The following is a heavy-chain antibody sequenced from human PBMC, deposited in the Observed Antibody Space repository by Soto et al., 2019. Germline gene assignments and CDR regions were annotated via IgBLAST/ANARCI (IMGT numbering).Heavy chain of an antibody. J-gene: IGHJ4*02. CDR2: SNWDGDDT. CDR3: ARGDIAVAVSSDY. CDR1: GFNFEEYG. D-gene: IGHD6-19*01. V-gene: IGHV3-20*04. Sequence: ESGGRVVRPGESLRLSCAASGFNFEEYGMTWVRQAPGKGLEWVAGSNWDGDDTGYADSVQGRVTISRDNAKKFLYLQMNSLRVDDTALYYCARGDIAVAVSSDYWGQGTLVTVSS.